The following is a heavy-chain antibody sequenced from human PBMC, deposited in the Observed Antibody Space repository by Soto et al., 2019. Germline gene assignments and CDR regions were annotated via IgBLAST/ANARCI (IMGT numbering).Heavy chain of an antibody. D-gene: IGHD3-3*01. V-gene: IGHV1-69*06. CDR1: GGPFSSYA. CDR2: IIPMFGTA. Sequence: GGSVKVSFKASGGPFSSYAISLVRQAPGQGLEWIGGIIPMFGTANYAQKFQGRVTITADKSTSTAYMELSSLRSEDTAVYYCAREVSHDFWSGYYTHYNYHYGMDVWGQGTTVTVSS. CDR3: AREVSHDFWSGYYTHYNYHYGMDV. J-gene: IGHJ6*02.